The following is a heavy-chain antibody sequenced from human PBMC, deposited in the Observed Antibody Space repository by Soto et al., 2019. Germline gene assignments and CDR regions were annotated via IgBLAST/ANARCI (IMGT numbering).Heavy chain of an antibody. CDR2: ISKSGSII. Sequence: GGSLRLSCAASGFTFSDYYMSWLRQPPGKGLEWVSYISKSGSIIHFADSVKGRFAISRDNAKNTLYLQMSSLRAEDTALYYCARDLSPYSDYYDESTSETWFDPWGQGTLVTVYS. CDR1: GFTFSDYY. J-gene: IGHJ5*02. D-gene: IGHD3-16*01. V-gene: IGHV3-11*01. CDR3: ARDLSPYSDYYDESTSETWFDP.